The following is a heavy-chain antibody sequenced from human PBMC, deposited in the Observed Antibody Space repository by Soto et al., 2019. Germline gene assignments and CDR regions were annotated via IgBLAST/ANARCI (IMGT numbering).Heavy chain of an antibody. CDR1: GGSFSGYY. CDR2: INHSGST. Sequence: PSETLSLTCAVYGGSFSGYYWSWIRQPPGKGLEWIGEINHSGSTNYNPSLKSRVTISVDTSKNQFSLKLSSVTAADTAVYYCARAGILLWFGAPVGRGIPPRGLFDPWGQGTLVTVSS. V-gene: IGHV4-34*01. CDR3: ARAGILLWFGAPVGRGIPPRGLFDP. J-gene: IGHJ5*02. D-gene: IGHD3-10*01.